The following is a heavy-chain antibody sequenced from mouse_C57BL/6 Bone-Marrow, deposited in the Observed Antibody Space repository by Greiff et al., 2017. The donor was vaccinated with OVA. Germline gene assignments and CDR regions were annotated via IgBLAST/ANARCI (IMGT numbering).Heavy chain of an antibody. CDR1: GYTFTDYY. V-gene: IGHV1-26*01. CDR3: ARPHIGTTVVATDWYFDV. J-gene: IGHJ1*03. CDR2: INPNNGGT. Sequence: EVQLQQSGPELVKPGASVKISCKASGYTFTDYYMNWVKQSHGKSLEWIGDINPNNGGTSYNQKFKGKATLTVDKSSSTAYMELRSLTSEDSAVYYCARPHIGTTVVATDWYFDVWGTGTTVTVSS. D-gene: IGHD1-1*01.